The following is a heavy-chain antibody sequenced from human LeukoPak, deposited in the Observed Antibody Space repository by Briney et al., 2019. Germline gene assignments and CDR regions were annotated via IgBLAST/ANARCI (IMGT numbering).Heavy chain of an antibody. J-gene: IGHJ6*02. Sequence: GASVKVSCKASGYTFTGYYMHWVRQAPGQGLEWMGWINPNSGGTNYAQKFQGRVTMTRDPSISTAYMELSRLRSDDTAVYYCASELVTMVRGEYYYYGMDVWGQGTTVTVSS. CDR1: GYTFTGYY. CDR3: ASELVTMVRGEYYYYGMDV. CDR2: INPNSGGT. V-gene: IGHV1-2*02. D-gene: IGHD3-10*01.